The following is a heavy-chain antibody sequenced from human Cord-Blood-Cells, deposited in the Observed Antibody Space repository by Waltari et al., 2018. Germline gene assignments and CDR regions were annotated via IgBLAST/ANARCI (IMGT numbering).Heavy chain of an antibody. Sequence: EVQLVESGGGLVQPGGSLRLSCAASGFTFSSYSMNWVRQAPGKGLEGVSYISSSSSTIYYADSVKGRFTISRDNAKNSLYLQMNSLRDEDTAVYYCARESYDFWSGYYYYYYYYMDVWGKGTTVTVSS. V-gene: IGHV3-48*02. J-gene: IGHJ6*03. CDR3: ARESYDFWSGYYYYYYYYMDV. CDR1: GFTFSSYS. CDR2: ISSSSSTI. D-gene: IGHD3-3*01.